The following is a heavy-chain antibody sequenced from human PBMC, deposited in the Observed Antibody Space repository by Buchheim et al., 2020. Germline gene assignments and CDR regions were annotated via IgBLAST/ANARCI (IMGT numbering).Heavy chain of an antibody. CDR1: GYTFTGYY. CDR3: ARGDFVMAASGSGIDYYYYYYMDV. J-gene: IGHJ6*03. CDR2: INPNSGGT. D-gene: IGHD1-26*01. Sequence: QVQLVQSGAEVKKPGASVKVSCKASGYTFTGYYMHWVRQAPGQGLEWMGWINPNSGGTNYAQKFQGWVTMTRDTSISTAYMELSRLRSDDTAVYYCARGDFVMAASGSGIDYYYYYYMDVWGKGTT. V-gene: IGHV1-2*04.